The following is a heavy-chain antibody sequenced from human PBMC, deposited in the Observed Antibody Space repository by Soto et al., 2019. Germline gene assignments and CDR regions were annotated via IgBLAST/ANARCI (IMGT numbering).Heavy chain of an antibody. D-gene: IGHD5-18*01. CDR2: ISWNSGRV. J-gene: IGHJ4*02. Sequence: PGGSLRLSCAASGFTFDDYAMHWVRQAPGKGLEWVSGISWNSGRVGSADSVKGRFTISRDNAKSSLYLQMNSLRAEDTALYFCAKGSSYGLPYYFDDWGLGTLVTVAS. CDR1: GFTFDDYA. CDR3: AKGSSYGLPYYFDD. V-gene: IGHV3-9*01.